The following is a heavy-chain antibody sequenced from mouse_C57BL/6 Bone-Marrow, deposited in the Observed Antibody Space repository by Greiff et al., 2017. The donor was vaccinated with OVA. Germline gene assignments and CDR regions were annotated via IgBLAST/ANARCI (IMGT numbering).Heavy chain of an antibody. CDR2: IDPSDSYT. D-gene: IGHD1-1*01. V-gene: IGHV1-59*01. Sequence: QVQLQQPGAELVRPGTSVKLSCKASGYTFTSYWIHWVKQRPGQGLEWIGVIDPSDSYTNYNQKFKGKATLTVDTSSSTAYMQLSSLTSEDSAVYYCARSGATVVATNDYWGQGTTLTVSS. CDR3: ARSGATVVATNDY. J-gene: IGHJ2*01. CDR1: GYTFTSYW.